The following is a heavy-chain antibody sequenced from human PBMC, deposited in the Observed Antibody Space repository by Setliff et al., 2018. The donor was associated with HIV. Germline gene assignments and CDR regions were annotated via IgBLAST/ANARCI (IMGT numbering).Heavy chain of an antibody. CDR1: GGSISSHY. V-gene: IGHV4-59*04. J-gene: IGHJ4*02. D-gene: IGHD2-21*02. CDR3: ARDPIYCGGDCYGDY. Sequence: SETLSLTCTVSGGSISSHYWSWIRQPPGKGLEWIGSIYHDGTTYYNPSLKSRVTLSVDTSKNQFSLNLSSVTAADTAVYYCARDPIYCGGDCYGDYWGQGTLVTVSS. CDR2: IYHDGTT.